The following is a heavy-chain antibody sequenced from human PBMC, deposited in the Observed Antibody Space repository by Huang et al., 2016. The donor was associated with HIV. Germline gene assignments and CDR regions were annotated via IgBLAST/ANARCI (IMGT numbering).Heavy chain of an antibody. CDR2: INESGST. CDR3: ARDGPERSSGNYGASDY. Sequence: QVQLQQWGAGLLKPSETLSLTCAVYGVSFSGYYWSWIRQPPGKGLEWIGEINESGSTNYNPSLNSRVTVSVDTSKNQFSLRLSSVTAADTAVYYCARDGPERSSGNYGASDYWGQGTLVTVSS. D-gene: IGHD1-26*01. CDR1: GVSFSGYY. V-gene: IGHV4-34*01. J-gene: IGHJ4*02.